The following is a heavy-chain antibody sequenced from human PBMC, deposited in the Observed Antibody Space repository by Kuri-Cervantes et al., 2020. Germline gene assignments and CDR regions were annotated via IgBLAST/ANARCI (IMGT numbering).Heavy chain of an antibody. CDR3: ARKGNYGYYFYAFDI. CDR1: GGSISSSSYY. D-gene: IGHD4-17*01. Sequence: SETRSLTSTVSGGSISSSSYYWGWIRQPPGKGLEWIGSIYYSGSTYYNPSLKSRVTISVDTSKNQFSLKLSSVTAADTAVDYCARKGNYGYYFYAFDIWGQGTMVTVSS. V-gene: IGHV4-39*07. CDR2: IYYSGST. J-gene: IGHJ3*02.